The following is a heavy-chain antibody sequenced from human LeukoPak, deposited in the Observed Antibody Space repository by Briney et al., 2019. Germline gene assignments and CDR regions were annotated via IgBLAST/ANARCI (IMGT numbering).Heavy chain of an antibody. CDR1: GYTFTGYY. D-gene: IGHD2-2*02. V-gene: IGHV1-2*02. CDR3: ARRRVYCSSTSCYTTHNFDY. CDR2: INPNSGGT. J-gene: IGHJ4*02. Sequence: GASVKVSCKASGYTFTGYYMHWVRQAPGQGLEWMGWINPNSGGTNYAQKFQGRVTMTRDTSISTAYMELSRLRSDDTAVYYCARRRVYCSSTSCYTTHNFDYWGQGTLVTVSS.